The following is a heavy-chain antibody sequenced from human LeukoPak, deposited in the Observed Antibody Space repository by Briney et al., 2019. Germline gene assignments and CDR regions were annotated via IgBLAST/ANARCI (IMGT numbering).Heavy chain of an antibody. V-gene: IGHV3-7*01. Sequence: SGGSLRLSCAASGFTFSSYWMSWVRQAPGEGLEWVANIKQDGSEKYYVDSVKGRFTISRDNAKNSLYLQMNSLRAEDTAVYYCAREGDYYRPGGPRFDYWGQGTLVTVSS. CDR1: GFTFSSYW. CDR2: IKQDGSEK. D-gene: IGHD1-26*01. J-gene: IGHJ4*02. CDR3: AREGDYYRPGGPRFDY.